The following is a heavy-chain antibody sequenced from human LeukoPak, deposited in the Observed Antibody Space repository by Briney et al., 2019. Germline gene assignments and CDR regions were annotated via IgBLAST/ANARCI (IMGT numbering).Heavy chain of an antibody. J-gene: IGHJ4*02. V-gene: IGHV3-7*05. D-gene: IGHD2-2*02. CDR1: GFTFSNFW. Sequence: GGSLRLSCAASGFTFSNFWMSWVRQAPGKGLEWVANVKRDGGDKYYVDSVRGRFSISRDNAKNSLYLHMNSLRAEDTAVYYCARGDEYTTSPWGQGTLVTVSS. CDR2: VKRDGGDK. CDR3: ARGDEYTTSP.